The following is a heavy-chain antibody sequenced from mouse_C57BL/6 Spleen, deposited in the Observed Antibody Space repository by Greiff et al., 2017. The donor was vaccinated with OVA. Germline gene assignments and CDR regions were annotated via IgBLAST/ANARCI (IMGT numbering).Heavy chain of an antibody. D-gene: IGHD2-13*01. Sequence: EVNLVASGGGLVKPGGSLKLSCAASGFTFSSYAMSWVRQTPEKRLEWVATISDGGSYTYYPDNVKGRFTISRDNAKNNLYLQMSHLKSEDTAMYYCARDGDYPFDYWGQGTTLTVSS. CDR1: GFTFSSYA. V-gene: IGHV5-4*01. CDR3: ARDGDYPFDY. CDR2: ISDGGSYT. J-gene: IGHJ2*01.